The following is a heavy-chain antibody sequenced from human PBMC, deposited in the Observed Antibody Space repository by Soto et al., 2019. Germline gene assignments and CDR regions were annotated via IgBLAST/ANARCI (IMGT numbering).Heavy chain of an antibody. CDR3: ARTTYRLNLGTVLHYFDS. J-gene: IGHJ4*02. V-gene: IGHV4-4*09. D-gene: IGHD3-16*02. Sequence: PSGSLSLTRSISGASIGSTYWSWIRQSPGKGLEWIGYIFNSGNTNYNPSLKSRVTISVDTSKNEVSLKLNSVTAADTAVYYCARTTYRLNLGTVLHYFDSWGQGTLVTVSS. CDR1: GASIGSTY. CDR2: IFNSGNT.